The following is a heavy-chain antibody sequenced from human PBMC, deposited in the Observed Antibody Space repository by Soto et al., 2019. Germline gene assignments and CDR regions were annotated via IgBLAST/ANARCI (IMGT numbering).Heavy chain of an antibody. CDR2: ISAYNGST. V-gene: IGHV1-18*01. Sequence: ASVKVSCKASGYTFTSYGISWVRQAPGQGLEWMGWISAYNGSTNYAQKLQGRVTMTTDTSTSTAYMELRSLRSDDTAVYYCARSRAIPLGQPYYYYGLDGWGQGTTVTVSS. CDR1: GYTFTSYG. D-gene: IGHD1-1*01. J-gene: IGHJ6*01. CDR3: ARSRAIPLGQPYYYYGLDG.